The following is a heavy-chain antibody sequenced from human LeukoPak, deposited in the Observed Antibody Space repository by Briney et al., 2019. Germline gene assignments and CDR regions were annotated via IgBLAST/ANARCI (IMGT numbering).Heavy chain of an antibody. CDR2: IYPGDSST. CDR3: ASSYGSGSLPYDAFDI. J-gene: IGHJ3*02. CDR1: GYNFTNYW. V-gene: IGHV5-51*01. Sequence: GESLKISCKGSGYNFTNYWIAWVRQMPGKGLEWMGIIYPGDSSTKYSPSFQGQVTISADKSITTASLQWSGLKASDTAMYYCASSYGSGSLPYDAFDIWGQGTMVTVSS. D-gene: IGHD3-10*01.